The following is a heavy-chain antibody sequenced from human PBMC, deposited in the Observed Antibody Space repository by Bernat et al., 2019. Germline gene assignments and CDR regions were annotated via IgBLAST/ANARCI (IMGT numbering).Heavy chain of an antibody. D-gene: IGHD6-6*01. CDR3: ARGGPPPYSSSLFAY. CDR1: GGSFSGYY. Sequence: QVQLQQWGAGLLKPSETLSLTCAVYGGSFSGYYWSWIRQPPGKGLEWIGEINHSGSTNYNPSLKSRVTITVGTSKKQLSLKLRCVTAADTAVYSCARGGPPPYSSSLFAYWGQGTLVTVSS. V-gene: IGHV4-34*01. CDR2: INHSGST. J-gene: IGHJ4*02.